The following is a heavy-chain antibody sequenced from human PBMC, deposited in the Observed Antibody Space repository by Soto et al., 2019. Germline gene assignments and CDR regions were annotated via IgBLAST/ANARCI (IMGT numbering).Heavy chain of an antibody. Sequence: PSETLSLTCTVSGGSINTYYWSWIRQPPGKGLEWIGNIYYSGSTNYNPSLKSRVTISVDTSKNQFSLKLRSVTAADTAVYYCARADSSYYFDYWGQGTLVTVSS. V-gene: IGHV4-59*01. D-gene: IGHD6-6*01. J-gene: IGHJ4*02. CDR3: ARADSSYYFDY. CDR2: IYYSGST. CDR1: GGSINTYY.